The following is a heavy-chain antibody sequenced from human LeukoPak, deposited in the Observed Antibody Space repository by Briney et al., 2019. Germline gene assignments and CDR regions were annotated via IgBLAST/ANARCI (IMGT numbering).Heavy chain of an antibody. CDR3: ARDLVFGFSGYGFN. CDR1: GFTFSSYS. Sequence: GGSLRLSCAASGFTFSSYSMNWVRQAPGKGLEWVSSISSSSSYIYYADSVEGRFTISRDNAKNSLYLQMNSLRAEDTAVYYCARDLVFGFSGYGFNWGQGTLVTVSS. CDR2: ISSSSSYI. J-gene: IGHJ4*02. V-gene: IGHV3-21*01. D-gene: IGHD5-12*01.